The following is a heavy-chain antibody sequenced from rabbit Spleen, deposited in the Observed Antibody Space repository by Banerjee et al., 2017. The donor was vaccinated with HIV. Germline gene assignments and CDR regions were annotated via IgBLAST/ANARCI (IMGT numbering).Heavy chain of an antibody. CDR2: IDTGSRDFT. Sequence: QSLEESGGDLVKPGASLTLTCTASGVSFSISSYMCWVRQAPGKGLEWIACIDTGSRDFTYYASWAKGRFTISKTSSTTVILQMTSLTVADTATYFCARDTGSSFSSYGMDLWGPGTLVTVS. V-gene: IGHV1S40*01. J-gene: IGHJ6*01. CDR1: GVSFSISSY. CDR3: ARDTGSSFSSYGMDL. D-gene: IGHD8-1*01.